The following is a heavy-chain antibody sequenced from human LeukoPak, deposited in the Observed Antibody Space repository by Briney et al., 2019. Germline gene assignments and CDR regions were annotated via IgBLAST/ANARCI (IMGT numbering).Heavy chain of an antibody. D-gene: IGHD6-19*01. Sequence: GASVKVSCKASGYTFTSYGISWVRQAPGQGLEWMGWISAYNGNTNYAQKLQGRVTMTTDTSTSTAYMELRSLRSDDTAVYYCARGPESSGFYYYYYYGMDVWGQGATVTVSS. J-gene: IGHJ6*02. CDR3: ARGPESSGFYYYYYYGMDV. CDR1: GYTFTSYG. CDR2: ISAYNGNT. V-gene: IGHV1-18*01.